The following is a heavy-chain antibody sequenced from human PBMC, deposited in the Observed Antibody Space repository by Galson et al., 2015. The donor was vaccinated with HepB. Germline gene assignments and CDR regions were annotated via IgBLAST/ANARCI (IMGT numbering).Heavy chain of an antibody. CDR3: AGAYSSGRYDC. D-gene: IGHD6-19*01. Sequence: SLRLSCAASGITFSNYGMHWVRQAPGRGLEWVAVIWYDGSKEYYADSVKGRFTISRDNSNNTLYLQMNSLRAEDTAVYFCAGAYSSGRYDCWGQGTLVTVSS. CDR2: IWYDGSKE. CDR1: GITFSNYG. J-gene: IGHJ4*02. V-gene: IGHV3-33*01.